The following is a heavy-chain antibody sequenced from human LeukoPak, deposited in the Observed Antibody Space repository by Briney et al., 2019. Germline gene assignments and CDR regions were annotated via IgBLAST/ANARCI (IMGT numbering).Heavy chain of an antibody. CDR3: ARRRSYGLNWFDP. Sequence: PSETLSLTCTVSGGSISSSSYYWGWIRQPPGKGLEWIGSIYYSGSTYYNPSLKSRVTISVDTSKNQFSLKLSSVTAADTAVYYCARRRSYGLNWFDPWGQGTLVTVSS. CDR1: GGSISSSSYY. J-gene: IGHJ5*02. V-gene: IGHV4-39*01. D-gene: IGHD3-16*01. CDR2: IYYSGST.